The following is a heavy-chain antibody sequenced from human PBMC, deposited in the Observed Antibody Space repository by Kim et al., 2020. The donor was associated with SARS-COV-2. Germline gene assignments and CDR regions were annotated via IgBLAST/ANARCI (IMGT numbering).Heavy chain of an antibody. CDR3: AREGIAAAYDY. Sequence: SETLSLTCTVSGGSISSSSYYWGWIRQPPGKGLEWIGSIYYSGSTYYNPSLKSRVTISVDTSKNQFSLKLSSVTAADTAVYYCAREGIAAAYDYWGQGT. D-gene: IGHD6-13*01. CDR2: IYYSGST. V-gene: IGHV4-39*02. CDR1: GGSISSSSYY. J-gene: IGHJ4*02.